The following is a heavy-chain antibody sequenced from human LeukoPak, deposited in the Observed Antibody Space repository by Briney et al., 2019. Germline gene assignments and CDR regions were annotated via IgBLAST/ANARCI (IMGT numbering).Heavy chain of an antibody. CDR1: GFTFSSYG. D-gene: IGHD3-22*01. Sequence: ERSLRLSCAASGFTFSSYGMHWVRQAPGKGLEWVAVISYDGSNKYYADSVKGRFTISRDNSKNTLYLQMNSLRAEDTAVYYCASWSYYDSSGYTRAFDIWGQGTMVTVSS. CDR2: ISYDGSNK. CDR3: ASWSYYDSSGYTRAFDI. J-gene: IGHJ3*02. V-gene: IGHV3-30*03.